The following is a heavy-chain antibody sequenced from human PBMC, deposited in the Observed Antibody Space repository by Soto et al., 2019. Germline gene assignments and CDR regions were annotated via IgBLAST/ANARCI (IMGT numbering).Heavy chain of an antibody. CDR2: IYYSGST. V-gene: IGHV4-31*03. J-gene: IGHJ4*02. D-gene: IGHD3-9*01. CDR3: AWSSDILTGYPYYFDY. Sequence: QVQLQESGPGLVKPSQTLSLTCTVSGGSISSGGYYWSWIRQHPGKVLEWIGYIYYSGSTYYNPCLKSRVSISVDTYKNQFSLKLSSVTAADTAVYYCAWSSDILTGYPYYFDYWGQGTLVTVSS. CDR1: GGSISSGGYY.